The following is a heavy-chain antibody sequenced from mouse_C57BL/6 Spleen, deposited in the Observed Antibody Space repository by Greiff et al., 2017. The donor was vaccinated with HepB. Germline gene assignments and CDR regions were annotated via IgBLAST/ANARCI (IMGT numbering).Heavy chain of an antibody. Sequence: VKLQQSGPELVKPGASVKISCKASGYAFSSSWMNWVKQRPGKGLEWIGRIYPGDGDTNYNGKFKGKATLTADKSSSTAYMQLSSLTSEDSAVYVCARLPYYYGSSYGDYWGQGTTLTVSS. D-gene: IGHD1-1*01. CDR2: IYPGDGDT. CDR3: ARLPYYYGSSYGDY. J-gene: IGHJ2*01. V-gene: IGHV1-82*01. CDR1: GYAFSSSW.